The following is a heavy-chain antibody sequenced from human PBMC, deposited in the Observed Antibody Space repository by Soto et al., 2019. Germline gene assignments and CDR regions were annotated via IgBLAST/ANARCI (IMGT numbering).Heavy chain of an antibody. CDR2: ISGSSSYI. D-gene: IGHD3-3*01. CDR3: ARDFRNYDFWTGYYDY. V-gene: IGHV3-21*01. Sequence: GGSLRLSCAASGFTFSRDSMNWVRQAPGEGLEWVLSISGSSSYIYYADSVKGRFTISRDNAKNSLYLQTKRLRAEDTAVYYGARDFRNYDFWTGYYDYWGQGTLVTVSS. CDR1: GFTFSRDS. J-gene: IGHJ4*02.